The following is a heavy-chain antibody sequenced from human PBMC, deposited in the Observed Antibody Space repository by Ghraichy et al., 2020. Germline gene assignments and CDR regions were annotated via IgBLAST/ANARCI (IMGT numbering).Heavy chain of an antibody. J-gene: IGHJ6*02. CDR1: GGSFRDYY. CDR2: VNHSGFT. V-gene: IGHV4-34*01. Sequence: SETLSLTCAVSGGSFRDYYWSWIRQAPRKGLEWIGEVNHSGFTNYNPSLKTRVTMSVDTSKNEFSLQLSSVTAADTAVYYCASLEYCNGGSCYRLRGYYYFGLGAWGQGTTVTVSS. CDR3: ASLEYCNGGSCYRLRGYYYFGLGA. D-gene: IGHD2-15*01.